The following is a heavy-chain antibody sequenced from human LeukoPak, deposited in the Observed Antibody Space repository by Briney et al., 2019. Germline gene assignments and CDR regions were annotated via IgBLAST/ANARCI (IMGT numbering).Heavy chain of an antibody. J-gene: IGHJ4*02. V-gene: IGHV3-53*05. D-gene: IGHD3-22*01. Sequence: GGSLRLSCAASGFTVSSNYMSWVRQAPGKGLEWVSVIYSGGSTYYADSVKGRFTISRDNSKNTLYLQMNSLRAEDTAVYYCARDQEVITSIFDYWGQGTLVTVSS. CDR3: ARDQEVITSIFDY. CDR2: IYSGGST. CDR1: GFTVSSNY.